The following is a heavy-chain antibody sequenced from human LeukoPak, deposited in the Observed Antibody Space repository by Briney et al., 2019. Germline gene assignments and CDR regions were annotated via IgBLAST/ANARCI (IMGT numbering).Heavy chain of an antibody. CDR2: IKQDGSEK. J-gene: IGHJ4*02. V-gene: IGHV3-7*01. D-gene: IGHD6-13*01. Sequence: PGGSLRLPRAASGFTFSSYWMTWVRQAPGKGLEWVANIKQDGSEKYYVDSVKGRFTISRDNAKNSLYLQMNSLRAEDTAVYYCARGGLRIAAAVWGQGTLVTVSS. CDR1: GFTFSSYW. CDR3: ARGGLRIAAAV.